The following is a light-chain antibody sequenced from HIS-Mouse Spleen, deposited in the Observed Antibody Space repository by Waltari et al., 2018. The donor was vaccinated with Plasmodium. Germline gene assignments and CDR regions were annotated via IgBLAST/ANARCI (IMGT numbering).Light chain of an antibody. V-gene: IGKV1-9*01. CDR2: AAS. CDR1: QGISSY. Sequence: DIQLTQSPSFLSASVGDRVTITCRASQGISSYLAWYQQKPGKAPKLLIYAASTLQSGVPSRFSGSGSGTEFTLTISSLQPEDFATYYCQQLNSYPQVTIGPGTKVDIK. J-gene: IGKJ3*01. CDR3: QQLNSYPQVT.